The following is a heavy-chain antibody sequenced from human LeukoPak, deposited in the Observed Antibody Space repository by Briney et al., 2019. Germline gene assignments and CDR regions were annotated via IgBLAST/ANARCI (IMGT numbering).Heavy chain of an antibody. J-gene: IGHJ5*02. CDR1: GFTFGSYG. CDR3: ARAEGYCSSTSCYWWFDP. CDR2: IWHDGSNK. D-gene: IGHD2-2*01. V-gene: IGHV3-33*01. Sequence: GGSLRLSCAASGFTFGSYGMHWVRQAPGKGLEWVAVIWHDGSNKYYADSVKGRFTISRDNSKNTLYLQMNSLRAEDTAVYYCARAEGYCSSTSCYWWFDPWGQGTLVTVSS.